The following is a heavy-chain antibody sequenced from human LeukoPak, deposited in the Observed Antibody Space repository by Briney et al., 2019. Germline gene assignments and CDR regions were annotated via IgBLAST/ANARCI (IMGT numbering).Heavy chain of an antibody. V-gene: IGHV4-38-2*02. J-gene: IGHJ6*03. CDR3: ARTDYYYYMDV. Sequence: PSETLSLTCTVSGYSISSGYYWGWIRQPPGKGLEWIGSIYHSGSTYYNPSLKSRVTISVDTSKNQFSLKLSSVTAADTAVYYCARTDYYYYMDVWGKGTTVTASS. CDR1: GYSISSGYY. CDR2: IYHSGST.